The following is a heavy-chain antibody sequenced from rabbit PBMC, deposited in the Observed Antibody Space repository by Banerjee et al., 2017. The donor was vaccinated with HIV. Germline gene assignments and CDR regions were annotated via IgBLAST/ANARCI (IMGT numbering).Heavy chain of an antibody. CDR3: AREGSTTGYAFNL. CDR1: GIDFSSSYW. CDR2: IYAGSSGRT. D-gene: IGHD1-1*01. V-gene: IGHV1S45*01. J-gene: IGHJ4*01. Sequence: EESGGGLVQPEGSLTLTCTASGIDFSSSYWICWVRQAPGKGLEWIACIYAGSSGRTYYASWAKGRFTISKTSSTTVTLQMTSLTAADTATYFCAREGSTTGYAFNLWGQGTLVTVS.